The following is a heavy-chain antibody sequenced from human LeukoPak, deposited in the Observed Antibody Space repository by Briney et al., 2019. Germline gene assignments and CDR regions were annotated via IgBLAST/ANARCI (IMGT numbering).Heavy chain of an antibody. V-gene: IGHV4-59*01. J-gene: IGHJ4*02. CDR2: IYYSGTT. CDR1: GGSISSYY. D-gene: IGHD6-13*01. CDR3: ARGVYIAAAQYGY. Sequence: SETLSLTCTVSGGSISSYYWSWIRQPPGKGLVWSGYIYYSGTTKYNPSLKSRVTISVETSKNQFSLKLSSVTAADTAVYYCARGVYIAAAQYGYWGQGTLVTVSS.